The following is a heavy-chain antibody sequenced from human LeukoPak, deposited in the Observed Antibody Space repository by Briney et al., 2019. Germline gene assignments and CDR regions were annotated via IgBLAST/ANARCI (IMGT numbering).Heavy chain of an antibody. Sequence: SETLSLTCTVSGGSVSSYNWTWIRQPAGMGLELIGRIYTSGITNYSPSLRSRVTMSLDTSKNQFSLKMSSVTAADTAVYYCARHPYSSSWGYFDYWGQGTLVTVSS. V-gene: IGHV4-4*07. J-gene: IGHJ4*02. CDR2: IYTSGIT. CDR1: GGSVSSYN. D-gene: IGHD6-13*01. CDR3: ARHPYSSSWGYFDY.